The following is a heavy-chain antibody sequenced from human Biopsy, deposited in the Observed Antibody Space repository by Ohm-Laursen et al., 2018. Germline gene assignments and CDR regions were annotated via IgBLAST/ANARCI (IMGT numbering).Heavy chain of an antibody. D-gene: IGHD6-6*01. Sequence: SLRLSCAASGFSARSYDMNSVRQAPGKGLEWISYISETSSHIYDADSVRGQFTVARDIAKNSLYLRLNSLRVEDTAVYYCARDSSRRAREGGMDVWGQGTTVTVSS. CDR1: GFSARSYD. V-gene: IGHV3-21*01. CDR2: ISETSSHI. CDR3: ARDSSRRAREGGMDV. J-gene: IGHJ6*02.